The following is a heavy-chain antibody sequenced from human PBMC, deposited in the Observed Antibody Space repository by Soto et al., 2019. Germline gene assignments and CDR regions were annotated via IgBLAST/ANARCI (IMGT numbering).Heavy chain of an antibody. CDR1: GGSFSGYY. V-gene: IGHV4-34*01. CDR3: AREPCGGDCYRVRARNAFDI. CDR2: INHSGST. D-gene: IGHD2-21*02. J-gene: IGHJ3*02. Sequence: SETLSLTCAVYGGSFSGYYWSWIRQPPGKGLEWIGEINHSGSTNYNPSLKSRVTISVDTSKNQFSLKLSSVTAADTAVYYCAREPCGGDCYRVRARNAFDIWGQGTMVTVSS.